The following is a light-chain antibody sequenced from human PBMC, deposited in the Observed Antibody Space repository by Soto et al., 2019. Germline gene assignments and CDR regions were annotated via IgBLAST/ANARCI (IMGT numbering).Light chain of an antibody. CDR3: SSYTTSSTYV. V-gene: IGLV2-14*03. CDR2: GVS. J-gene: IGLJ1*01. Sequence: QSVLTQPASVSGSPGQSITISCTGTYSDVGAYTYVSWYQHHPGKAPKLMVSGVSNRPSGVSDRFSGSKSGNTASLTISGLQAEDEADYYCSSYTTSSTYVFGTGTKLTV. CDR1: YSDVGAYTY.